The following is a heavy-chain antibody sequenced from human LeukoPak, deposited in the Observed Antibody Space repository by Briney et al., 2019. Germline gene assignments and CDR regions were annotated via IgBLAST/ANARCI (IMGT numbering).Heavy chain of an antibody. CDR2: ISSSGSTI. J-gene: IGHJ4*02. CDR3: ARDGVRGVIITLFDY. V-gene: IGHV3-48*04. D-gene: IGHD3-10*01. Sequence: PGGSLRPSCAASGFTFSSYSMNWVRQAPGKGLEWVSSISSSGSTIYYADSVKGRFTISRDNAKNSLYLQMNSLRAEDTAVYYCARDGVRGVIITLFDYWGQGTLVTVSS. CDR1: GFTFSSYS.